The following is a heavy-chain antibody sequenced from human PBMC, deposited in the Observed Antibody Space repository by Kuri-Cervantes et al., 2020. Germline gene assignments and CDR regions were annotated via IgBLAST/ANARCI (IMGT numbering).Heavy chain of an antibody. J-gene: IGHJ6*02. D-gene: IGHD3-22*01. Sequence: SLKISCAASGFTFDDYAMHWVRQAPGKGLEWVSGISWNSGSIGYADSVKGRFTISRDNSKNSLYLQMNSLRAEDTALYYCAKGGYDSSGYYYMYYGMDVWGQGTTVTVSS. CDR3: AKGGYDSSGYYYMYYGMDV. CDR2: ISWNSGSI. CDR1: GFTFDDYA. V-gene: IGHV3-9*01.